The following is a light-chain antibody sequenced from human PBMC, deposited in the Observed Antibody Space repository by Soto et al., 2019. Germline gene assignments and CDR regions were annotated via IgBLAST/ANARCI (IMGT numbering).Light chain of an antibody. CDR3: QQSGSSPIT. CDR2: DAS. CDR1: QSVSRSY. V-gene: IGKV3D-20*01. Sequence: EIVLAKSPATLSLSPGDRATLSCGASQSVSRSYLAWYQQKPGLAPRLIIYDASTRATGIPDRFSGSGSGTDFTLTISRLEPEDFAVYYCQQSGSSPITFGQGTRLEIK. J-gene: IGKJ5*01.